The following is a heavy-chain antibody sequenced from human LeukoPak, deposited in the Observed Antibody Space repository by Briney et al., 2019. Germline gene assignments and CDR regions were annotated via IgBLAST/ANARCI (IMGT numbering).Heavy chain of an antibody. D-gene: IGHD2-21*02. CDR3: ARSYCGGDCYPNYYYYYGMDV. Sequence: SETLSLTCPVSGGSISSYYWSWIRPPPGKGLEWIGYIYYSGSTNYNPSLKSRVTISVDTSKNQFSLKLSSVTAADTAVYYCARSYCGGDCYPNYYYYYGMDVWGQGTTVTVSS. V-gene: IGHV4-59*01. CDR2: IYYSGST. CDR1: GGSISSYY. J-gene: IGHJ6*02.